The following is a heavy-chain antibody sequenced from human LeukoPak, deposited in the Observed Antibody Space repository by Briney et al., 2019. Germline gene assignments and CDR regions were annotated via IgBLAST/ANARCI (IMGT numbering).Heavy chain of an antibody. V-gene: IGHV3-21*01. J-gene: IGHJ4*02. CDR3: ARVSGTSLDY. CDR2: ISSGSGYI. D-gene: IGHD3-10*01. Sequence: GGSLTLSCAASGLPFSSYSMNWVRQAPGKGMDWVSSISSGSGYIYYADSVKGRFTISRDNAKNSLYLQMNSLRAEDTAVYYCARVSGTSLDYWGQGTLVTVSS. CDR1: GLPFSSYS.